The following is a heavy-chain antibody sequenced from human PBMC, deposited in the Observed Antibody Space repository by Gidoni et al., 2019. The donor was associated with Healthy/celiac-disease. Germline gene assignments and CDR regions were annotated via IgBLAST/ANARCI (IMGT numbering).Heavy chain of an antibody. CDR2: ISSSSSYI. J-gene: IGHJ6*02. D-gene: IGHD1-7*01. CDR1: GFTFSSYS. Sequence: EVQLVESGGGLVKPGGSLRLSCAASGFTFSSYSMNWVRQAPGKGLEWVSSISSSSSYIYYADSVKGRFTISRDNAKNSLYLQMNSLRAKDTAVYYCARDKTTYYYGMDVWGQGTTVTVSS. CDR3: ARDKTTYYYGMDV. V-gene: IGHV3-21*01.